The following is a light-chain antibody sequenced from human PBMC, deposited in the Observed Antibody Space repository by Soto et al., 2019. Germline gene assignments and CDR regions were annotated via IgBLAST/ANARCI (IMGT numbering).Light chain of an antibody. Sequence: EIVLTQSPATLSLSPGERATLSCRASQSVSSYLAWYQQKPGQAPRLLIYDASNRATGIPARFSGSGSGTDFTLTISSLEPEDFVVYYCQQRSNWPLFGQGTKVEIK. CDR3: QQRSNWPL. J-gene: IGKJ1*01. V-gene: IGKV3-11*01. CDR1: QSVSSY. CDR2: DAS.